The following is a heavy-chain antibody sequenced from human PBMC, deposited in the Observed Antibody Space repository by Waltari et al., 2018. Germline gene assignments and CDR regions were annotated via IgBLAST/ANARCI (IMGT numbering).Heavy chain of an antibody. CDR2: INPKRGGK. Sequence: QVQLVQSGAEVKKPGASVKVSCKASGYTFTGYYMHWVRQAPGQGLEWMGWINPKRGGKTYEKKFEGRVTRTRETSIRTAYMELSRLRSDDTAVYYCARDRFSRGPDYYDSSGYSPLGYWGQGTLVTVSS. V-gene: IGHV1-2*02. D-gene: IGHD3-22*01. CDR1: GYTFTGYY. J-gene: IGHJ4*02. CDR3: ARDRFSRGPDYYDSSGYSPLGY.